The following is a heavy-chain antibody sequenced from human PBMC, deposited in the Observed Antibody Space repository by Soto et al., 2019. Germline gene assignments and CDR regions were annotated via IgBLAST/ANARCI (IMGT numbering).Heavy chain of an antibody. Sequence: SVKVSCKASGYTFINFFIHWVRQAPGQGLEWVGIINPSGGATTYPQKFQGRVTMTRDTSTSTVYMDVSSLRFDDTAVYYCARSHSSGGSYCLGALGIWGQGSMVTVSS. CDR1: GYTFINFF. J-gene: IGHJ3*02. D-gene: IGHD2-15*01. CDR3: ARSHSSGGSYCLGALGI. CDR2: INPSGGAT. V-gene: IGHV1-46*01.